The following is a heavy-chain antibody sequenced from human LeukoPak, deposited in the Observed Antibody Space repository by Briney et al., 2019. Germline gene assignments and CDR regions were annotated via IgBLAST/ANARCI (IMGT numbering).Heavy chain of an antibody. Sequence: GGSLRLSCAVSGFTVSSNYMSWVRQAPGKGLEWVSVIYSGGSTYYADSVKGRFTISRDNSKNTLYLQMNSLRAEDTAVYYCAREAADYYGSGSYFDYWGQGTLVTVSS. CDR1: GFTVSSNY. CDR3: AREAADYYGSGSYFDY. V-gene: IGHV3-53*01. CDR2: IYSGGST. D-gene: IGHD3-10*01. J-gene: IGHJ4*02.